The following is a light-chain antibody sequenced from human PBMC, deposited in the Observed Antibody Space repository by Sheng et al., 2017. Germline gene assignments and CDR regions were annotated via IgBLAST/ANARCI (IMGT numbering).Light chain of an antibody. CDR2: GVS. Sequence: EIVMTQSPATLSVSPGEGVTLSCRASQSISSNLAWYQQKPGQAPRLLIYGVSSRATGIPNRFSGSGSGTDFTLTISRLEPEDFAVYYCQQYGNSPITFGQGTRLEIK. J-gene: IGKJ5*01. CDR3: QQYGNSPIT. V-gene: IGKV3-20*01. CDR1: QSISSN.